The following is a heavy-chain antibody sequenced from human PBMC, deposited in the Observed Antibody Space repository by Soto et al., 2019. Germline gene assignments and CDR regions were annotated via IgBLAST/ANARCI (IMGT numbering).Heavy chain of an antibody. Sequence: QVQLVQSAAEVRKPGSSVKVSGKASGGTFSSYTISWVRQAPGQGLEWMGRIIPILGIANYAQKFQGRVTITADKSTSTAYMELSSLRSEDTAVYYCARDPSGYDLPAYWGQGTLVTVSS. J-gene: IGHJ4*02. CDR2: IIPILGIA. V-gene: IGHV1-69*08. CDR3: ARDPSGYDLPAY. D-gene: IGHD5-12*01. CDR1: GGTFSSYT.